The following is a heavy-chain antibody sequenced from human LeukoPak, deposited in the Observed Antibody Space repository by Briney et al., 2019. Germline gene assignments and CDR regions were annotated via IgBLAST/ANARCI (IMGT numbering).Heavy chain of an antibody. V-gene: IGHV3-30*04. CDR1: GFTFSSYA. CDR3: ARDNQWLDYYGSGRGGYFDY. J-gene: IGHJ4*02. Sequence: GGSLRLSCAASGFTFSSYAMHWVRQAPGKGLEWVAVISYDGSNKYYADSVKGRFTISRDNSKNTLYLQMNSLRAEDTAVYYCARDNQWLDYYGSGRGGYFDYWGQGTLVTVSS. CDR2: ISYDGSNK. D-gene: IGHD3-10*01.